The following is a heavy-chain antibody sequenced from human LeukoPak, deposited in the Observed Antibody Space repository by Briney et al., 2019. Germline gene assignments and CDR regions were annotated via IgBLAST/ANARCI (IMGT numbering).Heavy chain of an antibody. Sequence: GGSLRLSCAASGFTVSSNYMSWVRQAPGKGLEWVSVIYSGGSTYYADSVKGRFTISRDNSKNTLYLQMNSLRAEDTAVYYCATDRVGAFAPGAFDIWGQGTMVTVSS. CDR3: ATDRVGAFAPGAFDI. J-gene: IGHJ3*02. D-gene: IGHD1-26*01. V-gene: IGHV3-53*01. CDR2: IYSGGST. CDR1: GFTVSSNY.